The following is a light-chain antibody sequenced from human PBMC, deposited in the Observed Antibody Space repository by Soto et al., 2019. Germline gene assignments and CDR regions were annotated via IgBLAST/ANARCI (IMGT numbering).Light chain of an antibody. J-gene: IGKJ4*01. V-gene: IGKV3-11*01. CDR1: QSISSH. CDR2: GAS. CDR3: QQRINWPLT. Sequence: EIVLTQSPATLSLSPGETATLSCRASQSISSHLAWYQQKPGQAPRLLIYGASNRATGIPARFSGSGSGTDFTLTISSLEPEDFAVYYCQQRINWPLTFGGGTKVEIK.